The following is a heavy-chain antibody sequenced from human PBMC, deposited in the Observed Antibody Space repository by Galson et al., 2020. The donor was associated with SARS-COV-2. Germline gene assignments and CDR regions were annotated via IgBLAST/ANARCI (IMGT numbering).Heavy chain of an antibody. D-gene: IGHD1-26*01. Sequence: GGSLRLSCAASGFTFSSYGMHWVRQAPGKGLEWVAVIWYDGSNKYYADSVKGRFTISRDNSKNTLYLQMNSLRAEDTAVYYCARDYRVRILPDGLWGQGTLVTVSS. CDR2: IWYDGSNK. CDR3: ARDYRVRILPDGL. CDR1: GFTFSSYG. J-gene: IGHJ4*02. V-gene: IGHV3-33*01.